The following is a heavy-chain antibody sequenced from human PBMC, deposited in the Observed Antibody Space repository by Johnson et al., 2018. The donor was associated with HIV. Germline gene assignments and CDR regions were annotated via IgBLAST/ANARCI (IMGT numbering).Heavy chain of an antibody. Sequence: VQLVESGGGLVQPGGSLRLSCAASGFTVSSNYMSWVRQAPGKGLEWVSVIYSGGSTYYADSVKGRFTISRDNSKNTLYLQMNSLRAEDTAVYYCARDRWYSSSSGGVDDAFDIWGQGTMVTVSS. J-gene: IGHJ3*02. CDR2: IYSGGST. CDR3: ARDRWYSSSSGGVDDAFDI. CDR1: GFTVSSNY. D-gene: IGHD6-6*01. V-gene: IGHV3-66*02.